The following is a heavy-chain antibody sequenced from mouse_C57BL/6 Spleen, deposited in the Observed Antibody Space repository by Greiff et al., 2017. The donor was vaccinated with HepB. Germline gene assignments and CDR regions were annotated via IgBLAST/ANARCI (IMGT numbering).Heavy chain of an antibody. J-gene: IGHJ2*01. CDR3: ARPYGSSYFDY. V-gene: IGHV1-80*01. CDR1: GYAFSSYW. D-gene: IGHD1-1*01. Sequence: VQLQQSGAELVKPGASVKISCKASGYAFSSYWMNWVKQRPGKGLEWIGQIYPGDGDTNYNGKLKGKATLTAYKSSSTAYMQLSSLTSEESAVYFCARPYGSSYFDYWGQGTTLTVSS. CDR2: IYPGDGDT.